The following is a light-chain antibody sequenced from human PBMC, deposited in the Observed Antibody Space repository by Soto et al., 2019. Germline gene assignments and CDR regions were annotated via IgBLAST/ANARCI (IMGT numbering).Light chain of an antibody. CDR1: ESVSNNS. CDR2: RPS. V-gene: IGKV3-20*01. Sequence: EIVLTQSPGTLSLSPGERATLSCRASESVSNNSLAWYQRKPGQAPRLLIYRPSYRATDIQYRFSGSGSGTDFTLTIARLEAEDFAVTICHQYGSTPPSFGLGTKVEI. CDR3: HQYGSTPPS. J-gene: IGKJ1*01.